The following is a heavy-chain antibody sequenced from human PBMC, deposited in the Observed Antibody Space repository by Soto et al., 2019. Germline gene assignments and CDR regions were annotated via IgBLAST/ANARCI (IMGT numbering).Heavy chain of an antibody. CDR3: AREKGHSNPLHL. CDR2: VYQTVST. D-gene: IGHD4-4*01. V-gene: IGHV4-38-2*02. J-gene: IGHJ4*02. CDR1: RSSVSNGYY. Sequence: SETLSLGCTVSRSSVSNGYYWAWIRQSPGKGLEWIGSVYQTVSTYYNPSLESRVTILVDIAKNHFSLRLNSVTAADTAVYFCAREKGHSNPLHLWGPGRLVTVSS.